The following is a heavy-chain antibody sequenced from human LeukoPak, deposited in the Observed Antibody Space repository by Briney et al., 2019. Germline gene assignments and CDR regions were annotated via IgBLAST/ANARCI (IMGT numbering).Heavy chain of an antibody. CDR1: GYTFTSYY. CDR2: INPSGGST. CDR3: ARNQQWLVPHYYYYRMDV. J-gene: IGHJ6*02. D-gene: IGHD6-19*01. V-gene: IGHV1-46*01. Sequence: ASVTVSCKASGYTFTSYYMHWVRQAPGQGLEWMGIINPSGGSTSYAQKFQGRVTMTRDTSTSTVYMELSSLRSEDTAVYYCARNQQWLVPHYYYYRMDVWGQGTTVTVSS.